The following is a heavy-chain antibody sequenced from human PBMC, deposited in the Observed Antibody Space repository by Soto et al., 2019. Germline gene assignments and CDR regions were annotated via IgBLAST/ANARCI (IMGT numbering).Heavy chain of an antibody. J-gene: IGHJ4*02. V-gene: IGHV3-7*03. D-gene: IGHD1-7*01. Sequence: GGSLRLSCAASGFTFKNYYMMWVRQAPGKGLEWVANIKEDGSEGHYVDSVKGRFTVSRDNTQNSLYLQMDSLRVEDTAVYYCARQGYRGSGTTSTTFDSWGQGTLVTVSS. CDR3: ARQGYRGSGTTSTTFDS. CDR1: GFTFKNYY. CDR2: IKEDGSEG.